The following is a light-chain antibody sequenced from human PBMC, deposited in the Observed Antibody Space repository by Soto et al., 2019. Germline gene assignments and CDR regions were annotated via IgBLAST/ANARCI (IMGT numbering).Light chain of an antibody. CDR3: QQTHSAYT. V-gene: IGKV1-39*01. CDR2: GAS. Sequence: DLQMTQSPSSLSASVGDRVTITCRASQSIDTFLNWYQQKPGKAPKLLIYGASILQSGVPSKFSGSGSGTDFTVTISSLQPEDFATYYCQQTHSAYTFGQGTKLEIK. J-gene: IGKJ2*01. CDR1: QSIDTF.